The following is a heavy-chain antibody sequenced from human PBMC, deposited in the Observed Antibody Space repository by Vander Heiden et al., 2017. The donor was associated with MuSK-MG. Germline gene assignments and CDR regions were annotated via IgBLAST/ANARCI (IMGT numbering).Heavy chain of an antibody. CDR2: SRGGFANE. V-gene: IGHV3-48*04. D-gene: IGHD2-15*01. CDR3: ARDRGGGAINY. CDR1: GFKFSAWT. J-gene: IGHJ4*02. Sequence: EVHLVQPGGGLIEPGGYLTLSCAAPGFKFSAWTMSWVGRATGQGLEWISHSRGGFANEYHADSPRGRFTVSRDNAKSSVILHTSSLSGEDTAVYGGARDRGGGAINYWGQGVLVTVS.